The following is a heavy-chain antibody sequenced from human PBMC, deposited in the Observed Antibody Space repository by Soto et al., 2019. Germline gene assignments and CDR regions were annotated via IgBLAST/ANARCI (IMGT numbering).Heavy chain of an antibody. CDR2: ISGAGDST. D-gene: IGHD4-17*01. Sequence: EVQLLESGGGLVQPGGSLRLSCAVSGFTFSSYAMNWVRQALGKGPEWVSFISGAGDSTYYADSVKGRSTISRDNSRNTLYLQMNSLRAEDTAIYYCAKRAGDGYLDYWGQGTLVTVSS. CDR3: AKRAGDGYLDY. CDR1: GFTFSSYA. J-gene: IGHJ4*02. V-gene: IGHV3-23*01.